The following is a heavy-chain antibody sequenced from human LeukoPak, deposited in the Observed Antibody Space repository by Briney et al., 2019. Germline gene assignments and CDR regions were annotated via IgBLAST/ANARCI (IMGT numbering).Heavy chain of an antibody. J-gene: IGHJ4*02. CDR1: GFTFSSYG. CDR3: GRVGVAAAGTGYFDY. V-gene: IGHV3-33*01. D-gene: IGHD6-13*01. Sequence: PGRSLRLSCAASGFTFSSYGMHWVRQAPGKGLEWVAVIWYDGSNKYYADSVKGRFTISRDNSKNTLYLQINSLRAEDTAVYYCGRVGVAAAGTGYFDYWGQGTLVTVSS. CDR2: IWYDGSNK.